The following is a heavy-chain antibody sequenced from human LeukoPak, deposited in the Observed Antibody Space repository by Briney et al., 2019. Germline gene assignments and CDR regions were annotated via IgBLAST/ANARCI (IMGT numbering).Heavy chain of an antibody. CDR2: MFYSGST. J-gene: IGHJ4*02. CDR1: GGSFSSGSYY. D-gene: IGHD4-17*01. Sequence: SETLSLTCTVSGGSFSSGSYYWSWIRQPPGKGLEWIGYMFYSGSTNYNPSLKSRVTISVDTSKNQISLKLSSVTAADTAVYYCARGRYGDYPPFDYWGQGTLVTVSS. CDR3: ARGRYGDYPPFDY. V-gene: IGHV4-61*01.